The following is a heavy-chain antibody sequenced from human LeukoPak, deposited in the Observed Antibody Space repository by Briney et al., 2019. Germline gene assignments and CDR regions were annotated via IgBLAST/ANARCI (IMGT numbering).Heavy chain of an antibody. J-gene: IGHJ4*02. CDR2: IYYSGST. CDR1: GGSISSSSYY. D-gene: IGHD6-13*01. V-gene: IGHV4-61*01. CDR3: AAQYSSSWYDY. Sequence: SETLSLTCTVSGGSISSSSYYWSWIRQPPGKGLEWIGYIYYSGSTNYNPSLKSRVTISVDTSKNQFSLKLSSVTAADTAVYYCAAQYSSSWYDYWGQGTLVTVSS.